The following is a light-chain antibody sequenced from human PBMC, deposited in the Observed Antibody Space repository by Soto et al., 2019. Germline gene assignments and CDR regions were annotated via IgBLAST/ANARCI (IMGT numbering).Light chain of an antibody. CDR2: DAS. CDR3: QQRSDWPPIT. V-gene: IGKV3-11*01. J-gene: IGKJ5*01. Sequence: EIVLTQSPATLSLSPGERATLSCRASQSVSSYLAWYQQKPGQAPRLLIYDASNRATGIPVRFSGSGSGTVFTLTISSLEPEDFAVYYCQQRSDWPPITFGQGTRLEIK. CDR1: QSVSSY.